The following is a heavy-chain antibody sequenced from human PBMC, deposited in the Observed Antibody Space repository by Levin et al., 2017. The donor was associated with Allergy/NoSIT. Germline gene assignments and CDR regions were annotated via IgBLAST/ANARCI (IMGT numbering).Heavy chain of an antibody. Sequence: SCAASGFTFSSYAMHWVRQAPGKGLEWVAVISYDGSNKYYADSVKGRFTISRDNSKNTLYLQMNSLRAEDTAVYYCASGGCSSTSCYGAYYYGMDVWGQGTTVTVSS. D-gene: IGHD2-2*01. J-gene: IGHJ6*02. CDR2: ISYDGSNK. CDR1: GFTFSSYA. CDR3: ASGGCSSTSCYGAYYYGMDV. V-gene: IGHV3-30-3*01.